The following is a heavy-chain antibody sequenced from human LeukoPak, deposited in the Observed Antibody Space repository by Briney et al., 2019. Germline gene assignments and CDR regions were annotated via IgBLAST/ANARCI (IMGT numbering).Heavy chain of an antibody. CDR2: IFPIDSET. V-gene: IGHV5-51*01. J-gene: IGHJ6*02. CDR1: GYSFSSDW. Sequence: GESLKVSCKASGYSFSSDWIAWVRQMPGKGLEWMGIIFPIDSETTYSPSFQGQVTISADKSISTAYLQWSSLKASDTAMYYCTRGCSGGSCSRDAMDVWGQGTMVTVSS. CDR3: TRGCSGGSCSRDAMDV. D-gene: IGHD2-15*01.